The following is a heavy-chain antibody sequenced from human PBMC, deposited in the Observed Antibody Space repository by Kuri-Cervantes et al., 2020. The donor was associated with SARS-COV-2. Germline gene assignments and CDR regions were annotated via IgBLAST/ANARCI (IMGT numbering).Heavy chain of an antibody. J-gene: IGHJ4*02. D-gene: IGHD4-17*01. Sequence: LSLTCAASGFTFSSYSMNWVRQAPGKGLEWVSYISSSSSTIYYADSVKGRFTISRDNAKNSLYLQMNSLRAEDTAVYYCASYGDYEGYWGQGTLVTVSS. CDR1: GFTFSSYS. V-gene: IGHV3-48*01. CDR2: ISSSSSTI. CDR3: ASYGDYEGY.